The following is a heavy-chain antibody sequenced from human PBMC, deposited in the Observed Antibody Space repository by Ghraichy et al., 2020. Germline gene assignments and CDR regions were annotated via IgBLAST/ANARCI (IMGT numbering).Heavy chain of an antibody. CDR2: ISSSSSYI. Sequence: GGSLRLSCAASGFTFSSYSMNWVRQAPGKGLEWVSSISSSSSYIYYADSVKGRFTISRDNAKNSLYLQMNSLRAEDTAVYYCARDVGGYCSSTSCSDFDYWGQGTLVTVSS. CDR3: ARDVGGYCSSTSCSDFDY. D-gene: IGHD2-2*01. V-gene: IGHV3-21*01. CDR1: GFTFSSYS. J-gene: IGHJ4*02.